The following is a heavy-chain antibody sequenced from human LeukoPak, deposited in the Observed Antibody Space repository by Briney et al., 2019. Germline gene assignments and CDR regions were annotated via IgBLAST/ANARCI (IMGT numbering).Heavy chain of an antibody. J-gene: IGHJ5*02. V-gene: IGHV3-11*04. CDR3: ARVSILAARPGWFDP. Sequence: GGSLRLSCAASGFTFSDYSMRWIRQAPGKGLEWVSSISRSGSTKYYADSVKGRFTISRDNAKNSLYLQMNSLRAEDTAVYYCARVSILAARPGWFDPWGQGTLVTVSS. CDR2: ISRSGSTK. D-gene: IGHD6-6*01. CDR1: GFTFSDYS.